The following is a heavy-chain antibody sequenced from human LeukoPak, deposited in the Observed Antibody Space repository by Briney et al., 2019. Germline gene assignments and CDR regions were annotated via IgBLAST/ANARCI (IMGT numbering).Heavy chain of an antibody. Sequence: HAGGSLRLSCAASGFTFSSYGMSWVRQAPGKGLEWVSAISGSGGSTYYADSVKGRFTISRDNSKNTLYLQMNSLRAEDTAVYYCAKWDDGSEMATIVLLNDAFDIWGQGTMVTVSS. CDR3: AKWDDGSEMATIVLLNDAFDI. J-gene: IGHJ3*02. CDR1: GFTFSSYG. D-gene: IGHD5-24*01. V-gene: IGHV3-23*01. CDR2: ISGSGGST.